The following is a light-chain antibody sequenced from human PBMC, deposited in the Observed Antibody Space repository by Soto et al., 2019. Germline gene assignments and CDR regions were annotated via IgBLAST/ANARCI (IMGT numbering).Light chain of an antibody. CDR1: QSISSY. J-gene: IGKJ5*01. CDR3: QQSYSLIT. CDR2: AAS. V-gene: IGKV1-39*01. Sequence: DIQMTQSPSFLSASVGDRVTITCRASQSISSYLNWYQQKPGKAPKLLIYAASSLQSGVPSRFSGSGSGTDFTLTISSLQPEDFATYYCQQSYSLITFGQGTRLEIK.